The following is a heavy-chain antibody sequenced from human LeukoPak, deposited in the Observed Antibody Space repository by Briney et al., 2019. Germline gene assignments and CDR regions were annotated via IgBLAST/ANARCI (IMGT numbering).Heavy chain of an antibody. CDR3: ARDRPLDADDYYGFYYFDY. V-gene: IGHV1-2*02. CDR2: INPNSGGT. J-gene: IGHJ4*02. Sequence: ASVKVSCKASGYTFTGYYMHWVRQAPGQGLEWMGWINPNSGGTNHAQKFQGRVTMTRDTSISTAYMELSRLRSDDTAVYYCARDRPLDADDYYGFYYFDYWGQGTLGTVSS. CDR1: GYTFTGYY. D-gene: IGHD3-10*01.